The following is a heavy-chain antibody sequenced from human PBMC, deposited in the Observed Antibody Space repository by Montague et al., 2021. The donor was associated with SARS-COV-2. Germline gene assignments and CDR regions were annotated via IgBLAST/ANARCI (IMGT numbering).Heavy chain of an antibody. V-gene: IGHV4-39*07. Sequence: SETLSLTCTDSGGSISSSNYYWGWIRQPPGKGLEWIGNMYYSGSTYYNPSLKSRVTISIDTSKNQFSLKLSSVTAADTAVYYCARSLDPSGTYYLPYWGQGTLVTVSS. D-gene: IGHD3-10*01. J-gene: IGHJ4*02. CDR1: GGSISSSNYY. CDR2: MYYSGST. CDR3: ARSLDPSGTYYLPY.